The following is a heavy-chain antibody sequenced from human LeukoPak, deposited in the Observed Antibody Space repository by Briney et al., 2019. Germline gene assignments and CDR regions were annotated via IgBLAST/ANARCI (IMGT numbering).Heavy chain of an antibody. CDR3: ARDRIPPYYYYYYGMDV. CDR2: ISSSGSTI. Sequence: GGSLRLSCAASGFTFSDYYMSWIRQAPGKGLEWVSYISSSGSTIYYADSVQGRFTISRDNAKNSLYLQMNSLRAEDTAVYYCARDRIPPYYYYYYGMDVWGQGTTVTVSS. CDR1: GFTFSDYY. V-gene: IGHV3-11*01. J-gene: IGHJ6*02.